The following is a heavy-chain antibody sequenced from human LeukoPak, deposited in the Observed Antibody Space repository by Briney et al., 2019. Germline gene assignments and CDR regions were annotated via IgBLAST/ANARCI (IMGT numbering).Heavy chain of an antibody. J-gene: IGHJ4*02. CDR1: GFTFSSYG. D-gene: IGHD3-22*01. Sequence: GGSLRLSCAASGFTFSSYGMHWVRQAPGKGLEWVAVISYDGSNKYYADSVKGRFTISRDNSKNTLYLQMNSLRVEDTAVYSCAKDSSGYSPPSYYFDYWGQGTLVTVSS. V-gene: IGHV3-30*18. CDR3: AKDSSGYSPPSYYFDY. CDR2: ISYDGSNK.